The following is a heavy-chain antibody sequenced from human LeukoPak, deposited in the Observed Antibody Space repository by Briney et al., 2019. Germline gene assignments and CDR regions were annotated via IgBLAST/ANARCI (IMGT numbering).Heavy chain of an antibody. Sequence: GGSLRLSCAASGFTFSSYSMNWVRQAPGKGLEWVSYISSSSSTIYYADSVKGRFTISRDNAKNSLYLQMNSLRAEDTALYYCTRESRVVGVTNRYYLAYWGQGTLVTVSS. D-gene: IGHD2-21*02. V-gene: IGHV3-48*04. J-gene: IGHJ4*02. CDR2: ISSSSSTI. CDR1: GFTFSSYS. CDR3: TRESRVVGVTNRYYLAY.